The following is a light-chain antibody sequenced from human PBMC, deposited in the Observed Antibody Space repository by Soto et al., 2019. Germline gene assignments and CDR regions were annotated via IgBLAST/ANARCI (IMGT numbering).Light chain of an antibody. CDR3: QQYDEWPLT. Sequence: EKVMTQSPATLSVSPGERATLSCRASQNVKTRLAWYQQKPGQDPRLLIYDAFTRATGIPARFSGSASGTEFTLTISSLQSEDFAVYYCQQYDEWPLTFGGGTKVEIK. CDR1: QNVKTR. J-gene: IGKJ4*01. V-gene: IGKV3-15*01. CDR2: DAF.